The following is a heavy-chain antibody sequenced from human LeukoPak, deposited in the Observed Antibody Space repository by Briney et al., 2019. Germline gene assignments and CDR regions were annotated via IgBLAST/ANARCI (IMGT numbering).Heavy chain of an antibody. CDR2: ISSSSSYI. CDR3: ARDRRAAARPGEDAFDI. J-gene: IGHJ3*02. D-gene: IGHD6-6*01. CDR1: GFTFSSYG. Sequence: TGGSLRLSCAASGFTFSSYGMHWVRQAPGKGLEWVSSISSSSSYIYYADSVKGRFTISRDNAKNSLYLQINSLRAEDTAVYYCARDRRAAARPGEDAFDIWGQGTMVTVSS. V-gene: IGHV3-21*01.